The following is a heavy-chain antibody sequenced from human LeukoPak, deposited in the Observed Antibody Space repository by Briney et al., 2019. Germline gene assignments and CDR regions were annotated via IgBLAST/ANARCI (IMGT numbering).Heavy chain of an antibody. J-gene: IGHJ2*01. D-gene: IGHD6-13*01. V-gene: IGHV3-30-3*01. CDR1: GFTFSSYA. Sequence: GGSLRLSCAASGFTFSSYAMHWLRQAPGKGLEWVAVISYDGSNKYYADSVKGRFTISRDNSKNTLYLQMNSLRGEDTAVYYCASPGYSSSGDWYFDLWGRGTLVTVSS. CDR3: ASPGYSSSGDWYFDL. CDR2: ISYDGSNK.